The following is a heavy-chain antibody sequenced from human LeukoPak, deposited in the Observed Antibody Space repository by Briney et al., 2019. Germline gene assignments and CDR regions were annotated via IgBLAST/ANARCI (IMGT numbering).Heavy chain of an antibody. J-gene: IGHJ4*02. CDR1: GGSISSYY. Sequence: PSETLSLTCTVSGGSISSYYWTWIRQPAGKGLEWIGRIYHSGSTNYNPSPKSRVTMLLDTSKNHFSLRLTSATAADTAIYYCAGRVATLWQGLDYWGPGALVTVSS. V-gene: IGHV4-4*07. CDR2: IYHSGST. D-gene: IGHD5-12*01. CDR3: AGRVATLWQGLDY.